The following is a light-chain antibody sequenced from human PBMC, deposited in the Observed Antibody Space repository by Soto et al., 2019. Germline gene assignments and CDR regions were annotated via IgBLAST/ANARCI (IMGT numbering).Light chain of an antibody. CDR1: QSISSS. CDR3: QQRSKWPLT. CDR2: DAS. V-gene: IGKV3-11*01. Sequence: EIVLTQSPATLSLSPGERATLSCRASQSISSSLGWYQQKPGQAPRLLIYDASNRAAGIPARFSGSGSGTDFTLTISGLEPEDFAVYYCQQRSKWPLTFGGGTKVEIK. J-gene: IGKJ4*01.